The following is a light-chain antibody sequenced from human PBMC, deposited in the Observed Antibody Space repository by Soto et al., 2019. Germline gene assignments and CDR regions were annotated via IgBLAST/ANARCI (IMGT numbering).Light chain of an antibody. CDR1: QSISTY. Sequence: IQMTQSPSSLSASVGDRVTITCRASQSISTYLNWYQQKAGLAPKLLIYAASSLQSGVPSRFSGSGSGTDFTLTISSLQSEDFAVYYCQQYNNWPWTFGQGTKVDIK. V-gene: IGKV1-39*01. CDR3: QQYNNWPWT. J-gene: IGKJ1*01. CDR2: AAS.